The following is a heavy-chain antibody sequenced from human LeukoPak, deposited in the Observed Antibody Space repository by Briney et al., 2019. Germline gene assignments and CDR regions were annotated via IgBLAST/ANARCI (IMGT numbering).Heavy chain of an antibody. CDR2: ISTSSSYI. CDR3: AELGITMIGGV. V-gene: IGHV3-21*01. CDR1: GFTFSSYN. D-gene: IGHD3-10*02. J-gene: IGHJ6*04. Sequence: GGSLRLSCAASGFTFSSYNMNWVRQAPGKGLEWVSSISTSSSYIYYADSVKGRFTISRDNAKNSLYLQMNSLRAEDTAVYYCAELGITMIGGVWGKGTTVTISS.